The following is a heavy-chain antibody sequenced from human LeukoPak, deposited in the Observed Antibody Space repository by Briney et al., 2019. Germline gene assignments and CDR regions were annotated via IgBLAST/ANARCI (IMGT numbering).Heavy chain of an antibody. CDR2: IYHSGST. V-gene: IGHV4-4*02. D-gene: IGHD6-19*01. CDR1: GGSISSSNW. J-gene: IGHJ4*02. CDR3: ARSSGWYRANDY. Sequence: SETLSLTCAVSGGSISSSNWWSWVRQPPGKGLEWIGEIYHSGSTNYNPSLKSRVTISVDKSKNQFSLRLSSVTAADTAVYYCARSSGWYRANDYWGQGTLVTVSS.